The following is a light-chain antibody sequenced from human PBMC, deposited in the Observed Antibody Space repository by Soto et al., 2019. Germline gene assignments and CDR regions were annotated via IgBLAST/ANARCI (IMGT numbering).Light chain of an antibody. J-gene: IGKJ1*01. CDR1: QSISSY. CDR3: QQSYSTPRT. V-gene: IGKV1-39*01. Sequence: DIEMTQSPGSRASSGGEICTSAGRSSQSISSYLNWYQQKPGKAPKLLIYAASSLQSGVPSRFSGSGSGTDFTLTISSLQPEDFATYYCQQSYSTPRTFGQGTKVDI. CDR2: AAS.